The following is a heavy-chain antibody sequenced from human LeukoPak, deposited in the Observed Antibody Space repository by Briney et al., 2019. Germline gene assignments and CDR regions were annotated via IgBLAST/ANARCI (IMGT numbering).Heavy chain of an antibody. CDR3: ARDWDTGNGY. V-gene: IGHV1-69*05. CDR2: IIPIFGTA. D-gene: IGHD5-18*01. CDR1: GGTFSSYA. J-gene: IGHJ4*02. Sequence: SVKVSCKASGGTFSSYAISLVRQAPGQGLEWMGRIIPIFGTANYAQKFQGRVTITTYESTSTAYMELSRLRSEDTAVYYCARDWDTGNGYWGQGTLVTVSS.